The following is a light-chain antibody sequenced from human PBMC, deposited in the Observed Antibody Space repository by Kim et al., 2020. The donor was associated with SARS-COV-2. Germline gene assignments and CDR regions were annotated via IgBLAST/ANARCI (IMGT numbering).Light chain of an antibody. V-gene: IGLV1-44*01. J-gene: IGLJ1*01. CDR1: SSNIGRNT. CDR2: SNK. CDR3: AAWDDSLNGFV. Sequence: GQRVTSSCSGSSSNIGRNTVNWYQQVPGMAPKLLIYSNKQRPSGVPDRFSGSKSGTSASLAISGLLSEDEADYYCAAWDDSLNGFVFGTGTKVTVL.